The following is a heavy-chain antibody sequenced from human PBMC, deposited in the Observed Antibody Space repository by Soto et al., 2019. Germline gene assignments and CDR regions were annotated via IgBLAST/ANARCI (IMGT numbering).Heavy chain of an antibody. D-gene: IGHD4-17*01. V-gene: IGHV3-48*02. Sequence: EVQLVESGGGLVQPGGSLRLSCAASGFTFSNYAMNWVRQAPGKGLEWVSYISHKSSAIYHADSVKGRFTISRDNAKNSLYLQMNSLRDEDTAVYYCARDLYSSTTVTIMDYWGQGTLVTVSS. CDR2: ISHKSSAI. CDR3: ARDLYSSTTVTIMDY. CDR1: GFTFSNYA. J-gene: IGHJ4*02.